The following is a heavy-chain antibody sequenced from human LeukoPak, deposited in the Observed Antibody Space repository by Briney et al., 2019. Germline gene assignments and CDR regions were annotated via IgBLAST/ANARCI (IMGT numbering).Heavy chain of an antibody. V-gene: IGHV3-23*01. Sequence: GGSLRLSCAASGFTFSSYAMSWVRQAPGKGLEWVPAISGSGGSTYYADSVKGRFTISRDNSKNTLYLQMNSLRAEDTAVYYCAKDIVVVPAARAFDAFDIWGQGTMVTVSS. CDR1: GFTFSSYA. CDR2: ISGSGGST. J-gene: IGHJ3*02. D-gene: IGHD2-2*01. CDR3: AKDIVVVPAARAFDAFDI.